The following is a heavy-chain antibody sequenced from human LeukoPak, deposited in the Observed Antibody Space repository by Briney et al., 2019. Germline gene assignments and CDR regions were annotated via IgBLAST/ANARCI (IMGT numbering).Heavy chain of an antibody. J-gene: IGHJ4*02. CDR3: AREFAYYDVWSEDGRGYYFDY. CDR2: IYSGGST. D-gene: IGHD3-3*01. Sequence: GGSLRLSCAASGFTVSSNYMSWVRQAPGKGLEWVSVIYSGGSTYYADSVKGRFTISRDNSKNTLYLQMNSLRAEDTAVYYCAREFAYYDVWSEDGRGYYFDYWGQGTMVTVSS. V-gene: IGHV3-53*01. CDR1: GFTVSSNY.